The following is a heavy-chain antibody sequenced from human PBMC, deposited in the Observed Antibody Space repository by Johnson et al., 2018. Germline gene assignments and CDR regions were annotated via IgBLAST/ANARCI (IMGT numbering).Heavy chain of an antibody. V-gene: IGHV1-58*01. J-gene: IGHJ1*01. D-gene: IGHD3-22*01. CDR3: ARATYYYDSSGEVEYFQH. CDR2: IVVGSGNT. CDR1: GFTFTSSA. Sequence: QLVQSGPEVKKPGTSVKVSCKASGFTFTSSAVQWVRQARGQRLEWIGWIVVGSGNTNYAQKFQERVTITRDMSTSTAYMELSSLRFEDTAVYYWARATYYYDSSGEVEYFQHWGQGTLVTVSS.